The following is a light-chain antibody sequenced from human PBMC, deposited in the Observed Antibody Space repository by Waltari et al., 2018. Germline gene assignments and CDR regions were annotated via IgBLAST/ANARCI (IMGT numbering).Light chain of an antibody. CDR2: DVS. Sequence: QSALTQPASVSGSPGQSITISCTGTSSDVGGYNYVSWYQQHPGKAPKLMIYDVSIRPSGVSKRFSGSKAGNTASLTISGLQAEDEADYYCSSYTSSNTLVFGGGTMLTVL. J-gene: IGLJ2*01. V-gene: IGLV2-14*01. CDR1: SSDVGGYNY. CDR3: SSYTSSNTLV.